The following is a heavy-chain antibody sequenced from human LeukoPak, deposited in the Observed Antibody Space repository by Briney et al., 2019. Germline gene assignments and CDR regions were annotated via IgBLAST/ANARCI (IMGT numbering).Heavy chain of an antibody. CDR3: ARAGLAYCGGDCYSEYFQH. CDR1: GFTVSSNY. Sequence: GGSLRLSCAASGFTVSSNYMSWVRQAPGKGLELVSVIYSGGSTYYADSVKGRFTISRDNSKNTLYLQMNSLRAEDTAVYYCARAGLAYCGGDCYSEYFQHWGQGTLVTVSS. CDR2: IYSGGST. D-gene: IGHD2-21*02. J-gene: IGHJ1*01. V-gene: IGHV3-53*05.